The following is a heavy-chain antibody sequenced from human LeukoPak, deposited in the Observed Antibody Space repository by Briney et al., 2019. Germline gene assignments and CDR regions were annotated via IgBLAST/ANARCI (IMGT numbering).Heavy chain of an antibody. CDR2: ISPNSGGS. V-gene: IGHV1-2*02. CDR1: GYTFTDYY. Sequence: GASVKVSCKASGYTFTDYYIHWVRQAPGQGLEWMGWISPNSGGSNFAQKFQGRVTMTRDTSISTAYMELSSLRSEDTAVYYCAEGGYSYRPGLYYMDVWGKGTTVTVSS. CDR3: AEGGYSYRPGLYYMDV. D-gene: IGHD5-18*01. J-gene: IGHJ6*03.